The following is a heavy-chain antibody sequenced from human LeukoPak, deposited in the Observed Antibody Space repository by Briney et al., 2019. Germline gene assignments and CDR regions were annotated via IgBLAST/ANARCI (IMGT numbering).Heavy chain of an antibody. CDR3: AREGAAGGAYYFDY. J-gene: IGHJ4*02. D-gene: IGHD6-25*01. CDR1: GFTFSNYW. Sequence: SGGSLRLSCVASGFTFSNYWMSWVRQAPGKGLEWVANMKGDGTEKYDLDSVKGRFIIFRDNTKNSLYLEMNSLRAEDTAVYFCAREGAAGGAYYFDYWGQGTLVTVSS. V-gene: IGHV3-7*01. CDR2: MKGDGTEK.